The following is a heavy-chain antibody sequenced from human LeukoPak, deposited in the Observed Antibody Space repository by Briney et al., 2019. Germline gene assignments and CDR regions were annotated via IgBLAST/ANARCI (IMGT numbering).Heavy chain of an antibody. D-gene: IGHD5-24*01. CDR1: GFTFSSYS. CDR2: ISSSSSTI. CDR3: ARVVREMATITYFDY. V-gene: IGHV3-48*04. J-gene: IGHJ4*02. Sequence: PGGSLRLSCAASGFTFSSYSINWIRQAPGKGLEWVSYISSSSSTIYYADSVKGRFTISRDNAKNSLYLQMNSLRAEDTAVYYCARVVREMATITYFDYWGQGTLVTVSS.